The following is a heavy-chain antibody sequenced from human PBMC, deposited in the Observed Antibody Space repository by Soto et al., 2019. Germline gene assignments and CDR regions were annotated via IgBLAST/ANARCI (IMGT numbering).Heavy chain of an antibody. CDR2: IYPGDSDT. V-gene: IGHV5-51*01. CDR1: GYSFTSYW. Sequence: PGESLKISCKGSGYSFTSYWIGWVRQMPGKGLEWMGIIYPGDSDTRYSPSFQGQVTISADKSINTAYLQWSSLKASDTAMYYCARLLVDTAMVSYGMDVWGQGTTVTVSS. CDR3: ARLLVDTAMVSYGMDV. D-gene: IGHD5-18*01. J-gene: IGHJ6*02.